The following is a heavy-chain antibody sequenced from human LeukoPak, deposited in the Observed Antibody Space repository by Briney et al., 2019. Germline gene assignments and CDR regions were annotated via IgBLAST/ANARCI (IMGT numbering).Heavy chain of an antibody. D-gene: IGHD2-2*01. CDR3: ARDSVYCSSTKCYAHY. J-gene: IGHJ4*02. Sequence: GGSLRLSCAASGFSINSYSMNWVRQAPGQGLVWVSSISSSSSFLYYADSVKGRFTISRDNAKNSLYLQMNSLGAEDTAVYYCARDSVYCSSTKCYAHYWGQGTLVTVSS. CDR2: ISSSSSFL. V-gene: IGHV3-21*01. CDR1: GFSINSYS.